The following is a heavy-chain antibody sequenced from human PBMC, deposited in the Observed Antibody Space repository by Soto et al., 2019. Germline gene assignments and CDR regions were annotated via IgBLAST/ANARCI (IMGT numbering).Heavy chain of an antibody. Sequence: PSETLSLTCTVSGGSISSGGYYWSWIRQHPGKGLEWIGYIYYSGSTYYNPSLKSRVTISVDTSKNQFSLKLSSVTAADTAVYYCAMSLFNDYGHDWFDPWGQGTLVTVSS. D-gene: IGHD4-17*01. CDR2: IYYSGST. CDR3: AMSLFNDYGHDWFDP. CDR1: GGSISSGGYY. V-gene: IGHV4-31*03. J-gene: IGHJ5*02.